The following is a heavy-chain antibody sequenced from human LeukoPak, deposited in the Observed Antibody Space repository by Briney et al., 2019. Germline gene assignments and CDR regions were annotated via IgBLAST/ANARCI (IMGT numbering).Heavy chain of an antibody. D-gene: IGHD1-1*01. J-gene: IGHJ4*02. CDR3: ARQNGPFDY. V-gene: IGHV6-1*01. CDR1: GDSVSTASNA. CDR2: TYYNSKWYT. Sequence: SQTLSLTCAISGDSVSTASNAWYWIRQSPSRGLEWLGRTYYNSKWYTDYAVSVKGRITINPDTSKNQFSLQLNSMIPEDTAVYYCARQNGPFDYWGQGTLVTVSS.